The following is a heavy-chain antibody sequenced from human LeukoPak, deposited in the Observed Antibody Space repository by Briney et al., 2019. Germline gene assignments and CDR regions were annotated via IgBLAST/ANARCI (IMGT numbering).Heavy chain of an antibody. CDR1: GFTTDDYA. D-gene: IGHD4-11*01. Sequence: GGSLRLSCAASGFTTDDYAMHWVRQAPGKGLEWVSLLSGDGGATYYADSVKGRFTISRSNSKNSLELQMNSLRSEDTAFYYCSKPQTTGRSAFDYWGQGTLVTVSS. CDR2: LSGDGGAT. CDR3: SKPQTTGRSAFDY. J-gene: IGHJ4*02. V-gene: IGHV3-43*02.